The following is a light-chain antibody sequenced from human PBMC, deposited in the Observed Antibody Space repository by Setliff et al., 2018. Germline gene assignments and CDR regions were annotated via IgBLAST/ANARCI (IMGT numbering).Light chain of an antibody. CDR3: ATWDDSLNACV. J-gene: IGLJ1*01. Sequence: QSALTQPPSASGTPGQRVTISCSGSSSNIGSNTVNWYQQLPGAAPRLFIYSDDQRPSGVPDRFSGSKSGTSASLAISGLQSEDETDYSCATWDDSLNACVFGTGTKVTVL. CDR1: SSNIGSNT. CDR2: SDD. V-gene: IGLV1-44*01.